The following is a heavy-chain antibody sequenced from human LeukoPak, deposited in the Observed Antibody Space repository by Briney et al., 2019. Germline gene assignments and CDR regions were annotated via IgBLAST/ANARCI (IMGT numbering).Heavy chain of an antibody. CDR2: PRPIFGPI. V-gene: IGHV1-69*05. Sequence: GAAVKVSFKASGVTFSSCAIGWGRQAPGQGLGWIGGPRPIFGPINSAQKLQDRVTLTKDHSTTTAYMELRSLRSEDTAVYYCATNPMTGYHLGDHFYFYMAVWGKGTTVTVS. CDR1: GVTFSSCA. J-gene: IGHJ6*03. CDR3: ATNPMTGYHLGDHFYFYMAV. D-gene: IGHD1-20*01.